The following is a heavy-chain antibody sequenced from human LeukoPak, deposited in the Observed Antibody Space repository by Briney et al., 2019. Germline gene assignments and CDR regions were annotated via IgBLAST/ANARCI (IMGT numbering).Heavy chain of an antibody. CDR1: GFTFSSYE. Sequence: GGSLRLSCAASGFTFSSYEMNWVRQAPGKGLEWVSYIGSSGSTIYYADSVKGRFTISRDNAKNSLYLQMNSLRAEDTAVYYCARPYSGYETDYWGQGTLVTVSS. CDR3: ARPYSGYETDY. CDR2: IGSSGSTI. D-gene: IGHD5-12*01. V-gene: IGHV3-48*03. J-gene: IGHJ4*02.